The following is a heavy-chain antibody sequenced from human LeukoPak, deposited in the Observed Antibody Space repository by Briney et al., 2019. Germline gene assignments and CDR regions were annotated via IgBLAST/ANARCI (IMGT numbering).Heavy chain of an antibody. D-gene: IGHD4-17*01. Sequence: GGSLRLSCAASGFTVSSNYMNWVRQAPGKGLEWVSLIYSGSSTYYADSVKGRFTISRDNSKNTLYLQMNSLRAEDTAVYYCANSAIYGDLRSLDYWGQGTLVTVSS. CDR1: GFTVSSNY. V-gene: IGHV3-66*01. CDR2: IYSGSST. J-gene: IGHJ4*02. CDR3: ANSAIYGDLRSLDY.